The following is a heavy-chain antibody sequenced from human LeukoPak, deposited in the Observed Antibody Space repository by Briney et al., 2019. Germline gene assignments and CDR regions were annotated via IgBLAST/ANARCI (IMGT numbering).Heavy chain of an antibody. D-gene: IGHD2-21*02. CDR1: GGSINSGRDY. CDR3: AAGGDDAKAGF. V-gene: IGHV4-39*01. CDR2: IHYSGTPT. J-gene: IGHJ4*02. Sequence: SETLSLTCAVSGGSINSGRDYWDWIRQPPGKGLEWIGTIHYSGTPTFYNPSLESRVTIFADTSKNQFSLKVTSVTAADTAVYYCAAGGDDAKAGFWGQGTLVTVSS.